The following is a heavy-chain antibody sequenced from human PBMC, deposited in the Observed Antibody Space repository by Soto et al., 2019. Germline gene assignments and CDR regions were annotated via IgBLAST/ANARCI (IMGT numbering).Heavy chain of an antibody. CDR1: GLSFSLYS. CDR3: AKDDRTASRIDY. J-gene: IGHJ4*02. V-gene: IGHV3-23*01. Sequence: EVQLLESGGGLVQPGGSLRLSCATSGLSFSLYSMGWVRQAPGKGLEWVSAISGSGRNIHYVDSVKGRFTISRDNSKNTLSLQMNSLRAEDTALYYCAKDDRTASRIDYWGQGTLVTVSS. CDR2: ISGSGRNI. D-gene: IGHD2-21*02.